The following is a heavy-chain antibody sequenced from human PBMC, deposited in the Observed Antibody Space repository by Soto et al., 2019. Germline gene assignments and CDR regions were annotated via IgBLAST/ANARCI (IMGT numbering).Heavy chain of an antibody. CDR1: GGSISSGDYY. CDR2: LYYSGST. D-gene: IGHD3-10*01. Sequence: QVQLQESGPGLVKPSQTLSLTCTVSGGSISSGDYYWSWIRQPPGKGLEGIGYLYYSGSTYYNPSLKSRVTISVDASKNQFSLKLSAVTAADTAVYYCARNVWFWDKADVWGQGTTVTFSS. CDR3: ARNVWFWDKADV. V-gene: IGHV4-30-4*01. J-gene: IGHJ6*02.